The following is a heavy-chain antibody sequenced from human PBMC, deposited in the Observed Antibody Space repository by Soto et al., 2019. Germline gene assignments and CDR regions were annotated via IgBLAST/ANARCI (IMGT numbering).Heavy chain of an antibody. CDR2: LSYSGST. CDR1: GGSISGYS. CDR3: ARNCGGDCTNFDC. Sequence: QVQLQESGPGLVKPSETLSLTCTVSGGSISGYSWSWIRQPPGKGLEWIAHLSYSGSTNYNPSLKGRVTISVDTSKNVFSLKLTSVTAADTAVYYCARNCGGDCTNFDCWGQGTLVTVSS. D-gene: IGHD2-21*02. V-gene: IGHV4-59*01. J-gene: IGHJ4*02.